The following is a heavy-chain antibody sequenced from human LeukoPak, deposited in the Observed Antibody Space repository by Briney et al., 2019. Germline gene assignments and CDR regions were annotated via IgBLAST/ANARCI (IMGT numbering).Heavy chain of an antibody. CDR1: GFTFSSYS. J-gene: IGHJ4*02. CDR2: IAKSSSDI. V-gene: IGHV3-21*01. CDR3: VRDDASGSRTRGVH. D-gene: IGHD1-26*01. Sequence: GGSLRLSCAASGFTFSSYSMNWVRQAPGKGLEWVSSIAKSSSDIYYADSLRGRFTISRDNAKNSLYLQMNSLRVEDTAVYYCVRDDASGSRTRGVHWGQGSLVIVSP.